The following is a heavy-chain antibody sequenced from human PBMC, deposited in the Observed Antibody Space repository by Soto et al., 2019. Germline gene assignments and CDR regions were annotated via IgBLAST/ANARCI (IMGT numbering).Heavy chain of an antibody. D-gene: IGHD2-2*01. CDR3: ARAKYGWFDP. CDR2: IKHSGST. Sequence: QVQLQQWGAGLLKPSETLSLTCAVYGGSFSGYYWSWIRQPPGKGLEWIGEIKHSGSTHYNPSHKSRVTISVDTAKNQFSLKLSSVTAADTAVYYCARAKYGWFDPWGQGTLVTVSA. J-gene: IGHJ5*02. CDR1: GGSFSGYY. V-gene: IGHV4-34*01.